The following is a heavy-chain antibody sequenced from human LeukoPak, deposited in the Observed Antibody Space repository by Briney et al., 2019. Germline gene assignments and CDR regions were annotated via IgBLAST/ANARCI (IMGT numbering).Heavy chain of an antibody. CDR3: ARDVYDSSGYYLD. CDR2: IWYDGSNK. V-gene: IGHV3-33*01. Sequence: PGRSLRLSCAASGFTFSSYGMHWVRQAPGKGLEWVAVIWYDGSNKYYADSVKGRFTISRDNSKNTLYLQMNSLRAEDTAVYYCARDVYDSSGYYLDWGQGTLVTVSS. CDR1: GFTFSSYG. D-gene: IGHD3-22*01. J-gene: IGHJ4*02.